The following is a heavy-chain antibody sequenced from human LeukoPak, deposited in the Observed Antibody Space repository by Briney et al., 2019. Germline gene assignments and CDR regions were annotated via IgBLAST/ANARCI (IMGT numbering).Heavy chain of an antibody. CDR2: IIPIFGTA. V-gene: IGHV1-69*01. J-gene: IGHJ1*01. D-gene: IGHD3-22*01. CDR1: GGTFSSYA. Sequence: GSSVKVSCKASGGTFSSYAISWVRQAPGQGLEWMGGIIPIFGTANYAQKFQGRVTITADESTSTAYMELSSLRSEDTAVYYCARDRYAHYYDSSGYYPDWGQGTLVTVSS. CDR3: ARDRYAHYYDSSGYYPD.